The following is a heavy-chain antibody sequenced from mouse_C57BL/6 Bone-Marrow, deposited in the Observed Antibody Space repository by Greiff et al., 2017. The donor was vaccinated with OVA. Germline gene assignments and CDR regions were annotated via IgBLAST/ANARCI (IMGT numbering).Heavy chain of an antibody. Sequence: EVQLQQSGTVLARPGASVKMSCKTSGYTFTSYWMHWVKQRPGQGLEWIGAIYPGNSDTSYNQKFKGKAKLTAVTSASTAYMELSSLTNEDSAVYYCTRPYYDYDGGRTFAYWGQGTLVTVSA. V-gene: IGHV1-5*01. CDR3: TRPYYDYDGGRTFAY. CDR1: GYTFTSYW. D-gene: IGHD2-4*01. CDR2: IYPGNSDT. J-gene: IGHJ3*01.